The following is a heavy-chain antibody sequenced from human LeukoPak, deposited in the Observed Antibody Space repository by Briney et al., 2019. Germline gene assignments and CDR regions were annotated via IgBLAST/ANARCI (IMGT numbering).Heavy chain of an antibody. V-gene: IGHV3-21*01. D-gene: IGHD6-19*01. J-gene: IGHJ5*02. CDR2: ISSSSSYI. CDR1: GFTFSSYS. Sequence: GGSLRLSCAASGFTFSSYSMNWVRQAPGKGLEWVSSISSSSSYIYYADSVKGRFTISRDNAENSLYLQMNSLRAEDTAVYYCARDGSQWLVANWFDPWGQGTLVTVSS. CDR3: ARDGSQWLVANWFDP.